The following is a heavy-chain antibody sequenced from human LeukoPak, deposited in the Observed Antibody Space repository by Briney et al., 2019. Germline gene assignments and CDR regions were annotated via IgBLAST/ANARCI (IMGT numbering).Heavy chain of an antibody. CDR1: GGSISTYY. D-gene: IGHD3-22*01. V-gene: IGHV4-4*07. CDR3: ARDLYYYDSRRDAFDI. J-gene: IGHJ3*02. CDR2: IYTSGST. Sequence: SETLSLTCTVSGGSISTYYWSWIRQPAGKGLEWIGRIYTSGSTTYNPSLKSRVTMSVDTSKNQFSLNLNSVTAADTAVYYCARDLYYYDSRRDAFDIWRQGTMLTVSS.